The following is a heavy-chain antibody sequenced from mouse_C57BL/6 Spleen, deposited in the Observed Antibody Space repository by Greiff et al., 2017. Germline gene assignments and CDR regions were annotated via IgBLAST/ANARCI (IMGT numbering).Heavy chain of an antibody. J-gene: IGHJ2*01. Sequence: EVKLVESGGGLVKPGGSLKLSCAASGFTFSSYAMSWVRQTPEQRLEWVATISDGGSYTYYPDNVKGRFSISRDNAKNNLYLQMSHLKSENTAMYYCAGVFITTVVAHFGDGGQGTTLPVAT. CDR2: ISDGGSYT. V-gene: IGHV5-4*03. D-gene: IGHD1-1*01. CDR1: GFTFSSYA. CDR3: AGVFITTVVAHFGD.